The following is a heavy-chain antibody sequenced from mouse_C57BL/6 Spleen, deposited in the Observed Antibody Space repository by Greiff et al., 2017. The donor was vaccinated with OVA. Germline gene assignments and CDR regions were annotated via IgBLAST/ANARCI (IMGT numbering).Heavy chain of an antibody. V-gene: IGHV1-76*01. Sequence: VQLQQSGAELVRPGASVKLSCKASGYTFTDYYINWVKQRPGQGLEWIARMYPGSGNTYYNEKFKGKATLTAEKSSSTAYMQLSSLTSEDSAVYFCARYGNQGYFDYWGQGTTLTVSS. CDR3: ARYGNQGYFDY. D-gene: IGHD2-1*01. CDR2: MYPGSGNT. CDR1: GYTFTDYY. J-gene: IGHJ2*01.